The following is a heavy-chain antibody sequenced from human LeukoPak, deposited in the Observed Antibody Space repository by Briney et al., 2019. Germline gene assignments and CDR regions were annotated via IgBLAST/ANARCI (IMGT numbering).Heavy chain of an antibody. CDR3: ARGIAISSNWFDP. J-gene: IGHJ5*02. CDR2: IYYSGST. V-gene: IGHV4-59*12. CDR1: GGSISSYY. D-gene: IGHD3-9*01. Sequence: SETLSLTCTVSGGSISSYYWSWIRQPPGKGLEWIGYIYYSGSTYYNPSLKSRVTISVDTSKNQFSLKLSSVTAADTAVYYCARGIAISSNWFDPWGQGTLVTVSS.